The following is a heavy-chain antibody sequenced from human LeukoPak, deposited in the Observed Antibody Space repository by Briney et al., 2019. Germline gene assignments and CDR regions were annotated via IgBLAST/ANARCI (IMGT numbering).Heavy chain of an antibody. D-gene: IGHD3-10*01. CDR1: GGSFSGYY. Sequence: SETLSLTCAVYGGSFSGYYWSWIRQPPGKGLEWIGEINHSGSTNYNPSLKSRVTISVDTSKNQFSLKPSSVTAADTAVYYCARIRVNAFDIWGQGTMVTVSS. CDR2: INHSGST. V-gene: IGHV4-34*01. CDR3: ARIRVNAFDI. J-gene: IGHJ3*02.